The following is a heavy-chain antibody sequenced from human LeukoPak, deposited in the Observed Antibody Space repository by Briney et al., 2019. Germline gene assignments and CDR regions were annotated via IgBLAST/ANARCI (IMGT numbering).Heavy chain of an antibody. V-gene: IGHV4-39*01. Sequence: PSETLSLTCTVSGGSISSTNYYWGWIRQPPGKGLEYIGSIYYSGSTYYSPSLKSRVTISVDTSKNQFSLKLSSVTAADTAVYYCARITYGGHFYYHMDVWGKGTTVTVSS. CDR2: IYYSGST. J-gene: IGHJ6*03. CDR3: ARITYGGHFYYHMDV. D-gene: IGHD4-23*01. CDR1: GGSISSTNYY.